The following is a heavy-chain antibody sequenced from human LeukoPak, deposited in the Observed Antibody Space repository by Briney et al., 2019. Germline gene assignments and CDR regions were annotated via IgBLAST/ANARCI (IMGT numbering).Heavy chain of an antibody. CDR3: ARDRRDYYDSSGYLDY. CDR2: IYYSGST. CDR1: GGSISSYY. V-gene: IGHV4-59*01. Sequence: PSETLSLTCTVSGGSISSYYWSWIRQPPGKGLEWIGYIYYSGSTNYNPSLKSRVTISVDTSKNQFSLKLSSVTAADTAVYYCARDRRDYYDSSGYLDYWGQGTLVTVSS. J-gene: IGHJ4*02. D-gene: IGHD3-22*01.